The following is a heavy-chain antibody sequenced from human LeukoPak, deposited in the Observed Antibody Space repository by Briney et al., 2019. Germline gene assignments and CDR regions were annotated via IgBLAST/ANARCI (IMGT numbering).Heavy chain of an antibody. CDR1: GFTVSSNS. CDR3: AADYDFRDAFDI. CDR2: FDSDDDT. J-gene: IGHJ3*02. D-gene: IGHD3-16*01. Sequence: PGGSLRLSCAASGFTVSSNSMSWVRQAPGKGLEWVSLFDSDDDTYYADSVKGRFIISRDISKNTLYLQMNSLRAEDTAVYYCAADYDFRDAFDIWGQGTMVTVSS. V-gene: IGHV3-66*01.